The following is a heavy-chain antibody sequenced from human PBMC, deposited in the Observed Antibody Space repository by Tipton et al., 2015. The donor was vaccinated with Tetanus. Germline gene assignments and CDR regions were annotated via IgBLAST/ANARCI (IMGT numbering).Heavy chain of an antibody. CDR3: ARGLPREPFYLDF. CDR1: GVSMIDSY. D-gene: IGHD1-26*01. Sequence: TLSLTCTVSGVSMIDSYWNWIRQPAGKGLEWIGRIYSSGTTNYDPSLRGRVTMSIDTSKNRFSLKLDSVTAADTAVYYCARGLPREPFYLDFWGQGKQVTVSS. J-gene: IGHJ4*02. CDR2: IYSSGTT. V-gene: IGHV4-4*07.